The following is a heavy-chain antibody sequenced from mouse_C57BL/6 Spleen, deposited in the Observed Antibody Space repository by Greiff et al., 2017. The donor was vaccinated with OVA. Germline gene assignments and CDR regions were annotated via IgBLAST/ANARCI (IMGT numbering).Heavy chain of an antibody. V-gene: IGHV5-17*01. CDR2: ISSGSSTI. CDR3: ARPAGTRGAWFAY. D-gene: IGHD4-1*01. CDR1: GFTFSDYG. Sequence: EVKLMESGGGLVKPGGSLKLSCAASGFTFSDYGMHWVRQAPEKGLEWVAYISSGSSTIYYADTVKGRFTISRDNAKNTLFLQMTSLRSEDTAMYYCARPAGTRGAWFAYWGQGTLVTVSA. J-gene: IGHJ3*01.